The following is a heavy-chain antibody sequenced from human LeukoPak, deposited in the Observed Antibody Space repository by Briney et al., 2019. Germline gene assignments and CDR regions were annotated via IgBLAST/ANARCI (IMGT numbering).Heavy chain of an antibody. V-gene: IGHV1-8*03. CDR3: ARASSTSCYSNPLVCGGYYYYYMDV. CDR2: MNANSGNT. Sequence: GASVKVSCKAYGYTFTSYDINWVRQATGQGLEWMGWMNANSGNTGYAQKFQGRVNITRNTSISTAYMELSSLRSEDTAVYYCARASSTSCYSNPLVCGGYYYYYMDVWGKGTTVTVSS. CDR1: GYTFTSYD. D-gene: IGHD2-2*01. J-gene: IGHJ6*03.